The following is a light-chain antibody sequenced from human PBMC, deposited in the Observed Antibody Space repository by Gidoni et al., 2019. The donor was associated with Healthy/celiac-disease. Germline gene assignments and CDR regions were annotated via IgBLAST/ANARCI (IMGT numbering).Light chain of an antibody. Sequence: EIVMTQSPATLSVSPGERATLSCRASQSVSNNLAWYQHKPGQAPRLLIYGASTRATGIPARFSGSGSGTEFTLTISSLQSEDFAVYYCQQYNNWLMYTFGQGTKLEIK. J-gene: IGKJ2*01. CDR2: GAS. CDR3: QQYNNWLMYT. V-gene: IGKV3-15*01. CDR1: QSVSNN.